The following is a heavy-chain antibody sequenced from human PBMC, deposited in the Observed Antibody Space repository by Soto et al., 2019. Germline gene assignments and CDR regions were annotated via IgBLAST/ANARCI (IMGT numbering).Heavy chain of an antibody. CDR3: ARDDILCSGGSCYGVPMDV. J-gene: IGHJ6*03. D-gene: IGHD2-15*01. CDR2: LVGSGDDI. V-gene: IGHV3-23*01. Sequence: GSLRLSCAASGFTFRAYAMSWVRQAPGKGLEWVSGLVGSGDDIYYAASVKGRFTVSRDNSKNMVFLQMDSLRAEDTAVYYCARDDILCSGGSCYGVPMDVWGKGTTVTVSS. CDR1: GFTFRAYA.